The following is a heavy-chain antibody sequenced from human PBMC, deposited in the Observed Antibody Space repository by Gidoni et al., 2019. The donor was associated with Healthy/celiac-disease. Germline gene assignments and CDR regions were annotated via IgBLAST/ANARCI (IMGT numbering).Heavy chain of an antibody. D-gene: IGHD3-3*01. Sequence: EVQLVESGGGLVQPGRFRRLSCAASGFNFADYAMHWVRQAPGKGLEWVSGISWNSGSIGYADSVKGRFTISRDNAKNSLYLQMNSLRAEDTALYYCAKDTYYDFWSGSFDYWGQGTLVTVSS. CDR1: GFNFADYA. V-gene: IGHV3-9*01. J-gene: IGHJ4*02. CDR3: AKDTYYDFWSGSFDY. CDR2: ISWNSGSI.